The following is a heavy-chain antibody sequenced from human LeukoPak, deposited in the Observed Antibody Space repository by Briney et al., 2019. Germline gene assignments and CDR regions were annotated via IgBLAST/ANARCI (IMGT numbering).Heavy chain of an antibody. Sequence: PGGSLRLSCAASGFTFSSHWMSWVRQAPGKGLEWVANIKPDESERYYVDSVKGRFTISRDNAKNSLYLQMNSLRAEDTAVYYCARLCHSGSYAFDYWGQGTPVTVSS. J-gene: IGHJ4*02. CDR2: IKPDESER. D-gene: IGHD3-10*01. CDR3: ARLCHSGSYAFDY. CDR1: GFTFSSHW. V-gene: IGHV3-7*01.